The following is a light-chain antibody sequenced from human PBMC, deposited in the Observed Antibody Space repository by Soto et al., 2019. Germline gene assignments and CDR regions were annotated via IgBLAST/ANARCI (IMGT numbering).Light chain of an antibody. J-gene: IGLJ1*01. CDR2: EGS. V-gene: IGLV2-23*01. CDR1: SSDVGGYDL. Sequence: QSALTQPASVSGSPGQSITISCTGTSSDVGGYDLVSWYQQHPGKAPKLIIYEGSKRPSGISNRFSGSKSGNTASLTTSGLQAEDEADYYCCSYAVVSTYVFGTGTKVTVL. CDR3: CSYAVVSTYV.